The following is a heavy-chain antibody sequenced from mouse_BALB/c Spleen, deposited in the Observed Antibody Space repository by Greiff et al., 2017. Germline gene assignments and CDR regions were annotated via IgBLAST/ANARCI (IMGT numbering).Heavy chain of an antibody. CDR3: ASLYGNHFDY. V-gene: IGHV5-6-2*01. CDR1: GFTFSSYY. J-gene: IGHJ2*01. Sequence: EVQRVESGGGLVKLGGSLKLSCAASGFTFSSYYMSWVRQTPEKRLELVAAINSNGGSTYYPDTVKGRFTISRDNAKNTLYLQMSSLKSEDTALYYCASLYGNHFDYWGQGTTLTVSS. CDR2: INSNGGST. D-gene: IGHD2-10*02.